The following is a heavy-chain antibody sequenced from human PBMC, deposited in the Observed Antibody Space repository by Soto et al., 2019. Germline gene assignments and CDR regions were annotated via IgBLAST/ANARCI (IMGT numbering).Heavy chain of an antibody. D-gene: IGHD3-10*01. CDR3: ADRISDSGNSYFDY. CDR1: GFSLSTSGVA. J-gene: IGHJ4*02. V-gene: IGHV2-5*02. Sequence: QITLKESGPTLVKPTQTLTLTCTFSGFSLSTSGVAVGWIRQPPGKALEWLALIYWDDDKRYSPSLKRRLTITMDTSRNQVVLTMTNMDPVDTATYYCADRISDSGNSYFDYWGQGTLVTVSS. CDR2: IYWDDDK.